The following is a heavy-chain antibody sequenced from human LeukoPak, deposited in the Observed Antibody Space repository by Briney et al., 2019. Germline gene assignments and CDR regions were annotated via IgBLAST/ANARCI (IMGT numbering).Heavy chain of an antibody. D-gene: IGHD3-22*01. CDR2: ISSSSSYI. V-gene: IGHV3-21*01. CDR3: ARYPSGYDSSGYLFAFDI. Sequence: PGGSLRLSCAASGFTFSSYSMNWVRQAPGKGLEWASSISSSSSYIYYADSVKGRFTISRDNAKNSLYLQMNSLRAEDTAVYYCARYPSGYDSSGYLFAFDIWGQGTMVTVSS. CDR1: GFTFSSYS. J-gene: IGHJ3*02.